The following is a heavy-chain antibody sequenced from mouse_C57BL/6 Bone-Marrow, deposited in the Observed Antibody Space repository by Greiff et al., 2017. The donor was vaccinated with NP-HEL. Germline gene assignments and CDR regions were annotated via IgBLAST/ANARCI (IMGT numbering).Heavy chain of an antibody. Sequence: VQLKQSGPELVKPGASVKIPCKASGYTFTDYNMDWVKQSHGKSLEWIGDINPNNGGTIYNQKFKGKATLTVDKSSSTAYMELRSLTSEDTAVYYCARSYCSNYEFAYWGQGTLVTVSA. CDR3: ARSYCSNYEFAY. CDR1: GYTFTDYN. D-gene: IGHD2-5*01. CDR2: INPNNGGT. V-gene: IGHV1-18*01. J-gene: IGHJ3*01.